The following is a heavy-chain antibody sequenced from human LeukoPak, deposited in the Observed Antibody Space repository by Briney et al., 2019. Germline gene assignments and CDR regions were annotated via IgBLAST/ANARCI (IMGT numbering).Heavy chain of an antibody. CDR3: ARDVFGSVDY. D-gene: IGHD3-3*01. Sequence: GGSLRLSCEASGFTFRNFPMHWVRQAPGKGLEWVSLFSHDGTIRYAESVKGRFTVSRDNSKNTLFLQMDSLRSEDTASYYCARDVFGSVDYWGRGTLVTVSS. CDR2: FSHDGTIR. CDR1: GFTFRNFP. V-gene: IGHV3-30*04. J-gene: IGHJ4*02.